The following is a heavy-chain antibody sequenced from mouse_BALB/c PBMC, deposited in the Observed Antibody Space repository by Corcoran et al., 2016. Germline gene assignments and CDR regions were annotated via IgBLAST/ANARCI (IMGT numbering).Heavy chain of an antibody. V-gene: IGHV1-19*01. Sequence: EVQLQQSGPEMVKPGASVKMSCKASGYTFTDYYMDWVKQSHGESFEWIGRVNPYNGGTSYNQKFKGKATLTVDKSSSTAYMELNSLTSEDSAVYYCAREGLTTVVARFDYCGQGTTLTVSS. D-gene: IGHD1-1*01. J-gene: IGHJ2*01. CDR3: AREGLTTVVARFDY. CDR1: GYTFTDYY. CDR2: VNPYNGGT.